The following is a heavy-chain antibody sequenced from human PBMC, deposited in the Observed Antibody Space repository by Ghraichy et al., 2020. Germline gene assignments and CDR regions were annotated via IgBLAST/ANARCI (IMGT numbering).Heavy chain of an antibody. Sequence: GGSLRLSCTASGFTFGTFWMSWVGQAPGKGLEWVADIKQDGSQKFYVDSVKGRFTVSRDNADNSLSLQMNNLTAEDTAVYYCARSKYYVTMVRGVITTVKRYFDYWGQGTLVTVSS. J-gene: IGHJ4*01. D-gene: IGHD3-10*01. V-gene: IGHV3-7*04. CDR1: GFTFGTFW. CDR2: IKQDGSQK. CDR3: ARSKYYVTMVRGVITTVKRYFDY.